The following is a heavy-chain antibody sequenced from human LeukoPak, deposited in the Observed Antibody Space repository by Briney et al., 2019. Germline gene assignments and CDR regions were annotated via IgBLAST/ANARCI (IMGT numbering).Heavy chain of an antibody. CDR1: GFTFSSYA. CDR2: IIPIFGTA. J-gene: IGHJ4*02. V-gene: IGHV1-69*01. CDR3: ARGRYFDWLLNN. D-gene: IGHD3-9*01. Sequence: GGSLRLSCAASGFTFSSYAISWVRQAPGQGLEWMGGIIPIFGTANYAQKFQGRVTITADESTSTAYMELSSLRSEDTAVYYCARGRYFDWLLNNWGQGTLVTVSS.